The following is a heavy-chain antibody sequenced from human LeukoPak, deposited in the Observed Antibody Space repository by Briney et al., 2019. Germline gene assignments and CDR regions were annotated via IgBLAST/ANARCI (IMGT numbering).Heavy chain of an antibody. Sequence: ASVKVSCKASGYTFTSYDINWVRQATGQGLEWMGWINPNSGGTNYAQKFQGRVTMTRDTSISTACMELSRLRSDDTAVYYCARDADPPDQWELHLFDYWGQGTLVTVSS. CDR1: GYTFTSYD. J-gene: IGHJ4*02. CDR2: INPNSGGT. CDR3: ARDADPPDQWELHLFDY. D-gene: IGHD1-26*01. V-gene: IGHV1-2*02.